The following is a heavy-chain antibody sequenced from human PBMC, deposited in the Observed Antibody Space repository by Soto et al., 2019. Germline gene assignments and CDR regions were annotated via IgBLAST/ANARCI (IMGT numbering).Heavy chain of an antibody. D-gene: IGHD3-3*01. J-gene: IGHJ4*02. CDR2: ISWNSGSI. CDR1: GFTFDDYA. CDR3: AKDIGDKFWSAYYTAFDS. V-gene: IGHV3-9*01. Sequence: EVQLVESGGGLVQPGRSLRLSCAASGFTFDDYAMHWVRQAPGKGLEWVSGISWNSGSIGYADSVKSRFTISRDNAKNSLYLQMNSLRAEDTALYYCAKDIGDKFWSAYYTAFDSWGQGTLVTVSS.